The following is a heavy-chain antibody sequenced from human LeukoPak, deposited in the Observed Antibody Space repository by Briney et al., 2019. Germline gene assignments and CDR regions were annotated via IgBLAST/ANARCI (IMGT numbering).Heavy chain of an antibody. J-gene: IGHJ6*03. Sequence: SETLSLTCIVSGGSISSTAYYWDWIRQPPGRGLEWIGSIYYSETTYYNSSLKSRVTISLNTSKNQFSLRLTSVTAADTAVYYCARQVSDYYYYYIDVWGKGATVTLSS. CDR1: GGSISSTAYY. CDR2: IYYSETT. D-gene: IGHD5/OR15-5a*01. V-gene: IGHV4-39*01. CDR3: ARQVSDYYYYYIDV.